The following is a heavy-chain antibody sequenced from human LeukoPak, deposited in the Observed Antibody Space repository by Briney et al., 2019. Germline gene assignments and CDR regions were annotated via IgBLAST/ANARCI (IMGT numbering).Heavy chain of an antibody. V-gene: IGHV3-53*01. D-gene: IGHD1-26*01. Sequence: GGSLRLSCAASGFTVSSNYMSWVRQAPGKGLEWVSVIYSGGSTYYADSVKGRFTISRDNSKNTLYLQMNSLRAEDTAVYYCARAPRGELLLEYWGQGTLVTVSS. CDR1: GFTVSSNY. CDR2: IYSGGST. CDR3: ARAPRGELLLEY. J-gene: IGHJ4*02.